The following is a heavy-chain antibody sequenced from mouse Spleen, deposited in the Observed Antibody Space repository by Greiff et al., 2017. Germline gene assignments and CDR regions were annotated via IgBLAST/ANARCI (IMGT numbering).Heavy chain of an antibody. V-gene: IGHV1-81*01. Sequence: QVQLQQSGAELARPGASVKLSCKASGYTFTSYGISWVKQRTGQGLEWIGEIYPSNGGTNYNEKFKSKATLTVDKSSSTAYMQLSSLTSEDSAVYYCARWNGYWYFDVWGAGTTVTVSS. CDR2: IYPSNGGT. J-gene: IGHJ1*01. CDR1: GYTFTSYG. CDR3: ARWNGYWYFDV.